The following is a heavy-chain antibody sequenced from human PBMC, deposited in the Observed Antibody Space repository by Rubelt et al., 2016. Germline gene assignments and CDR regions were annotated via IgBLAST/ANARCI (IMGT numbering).Heavy chain of an antibody. V-gene: IGHV4-34*01. Sequence: QVQLQQWGAGLLKPSETLSLTCAVYGGSFSGYYWSWIRQPPGKGLEWLGEINHSGSPNYNPSLNSRVTISVDTSKIQLSLKLSSVTAADTAVYYCAGGRRGSSSWLGRDYYGMDVWGQGTTVTVSS. J-gene: IGHJ6*02. D-gene: IGHD6-13*01. CDR3: AGGRRGSSSWLGRDYYGMDV. CDR1: GGSFSGYY. CDR2: INHSGSP.